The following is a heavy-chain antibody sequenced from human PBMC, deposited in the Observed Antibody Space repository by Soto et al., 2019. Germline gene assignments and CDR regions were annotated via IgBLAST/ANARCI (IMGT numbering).Heavy chain of an antibody. Sequence: GESLKISCKGSGYSFSTHWVGWVRQTPGKGLEWMGIIYPGDSDARYSPSFKGQVTISVDESITTAFLQWSSLKASDTAMYYCARSQFDYVWGTSGYFDSWGQGTPVTVS. J-gene: IGHJ4*02. CDR3: ARSQFDYVWGTSGYFDS. D-gene: IGHD3-16*01. V-gene: IGHV5-51*01. CDR1: GYSFSTHW. CDR2: IYPGDSDA.